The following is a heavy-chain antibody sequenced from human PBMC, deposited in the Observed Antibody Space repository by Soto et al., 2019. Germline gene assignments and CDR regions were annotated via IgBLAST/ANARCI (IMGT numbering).Heavy chain of an antibody. V-gene: IGHV4-59*01. J-gene: IGHJ4*02. D-gene: IGHD6-19*01. CDR1: GGSISGSY. Sequence: SETLSLTCSVSGGSISGSYWSWIRQSPGKGLEWLGYVYYTGSTNYSPSLRSRVSISVDTSKDEFSLRLSSVTAADTAVYFCARSVAVPGAHIDYWGQGTQVTVSS. CDR2: VYYTGST. CDR3: ARSVAVPGAHIDY.